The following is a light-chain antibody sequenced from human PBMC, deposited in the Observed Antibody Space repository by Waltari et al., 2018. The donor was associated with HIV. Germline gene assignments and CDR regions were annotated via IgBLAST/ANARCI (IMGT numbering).Light chain of an antibody. V-gene: IGLV2-8*01. Sequence: QSALTQPPSASGSPGQSVTISCTGTSSDVGGSKYVSWYQQHPGKAPKVMTYEVNKRPSGVPDRVSGCKSANTAALTVAGLQADDEAYYDCNSYAGSNNSVFGGGTKLTGL. J-gene: IGLJ3*02. CDR3: NSYAGSNNSV. CDR1: SSDVGGSKY. CDR2: EVN.